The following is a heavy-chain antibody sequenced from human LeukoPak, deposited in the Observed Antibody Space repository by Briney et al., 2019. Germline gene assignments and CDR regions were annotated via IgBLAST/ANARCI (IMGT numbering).Heavy chain of an antibody. V-gene: IGHV3-64D*06. CDR2: ISSNGGST. CDR1: GFTFSSYA. Sequence: PGGSLRLSCSASGFTFSSYAMHWVRQAPGKGLEYVSAISSNGGSTNYAGSVKDRFTISRDNSKNTLYLQMSSLRAEDTAVYYCAKAGSGSYYKSRSGMDVWGKGTTVIVSS. CDR3: AKAGSGSYYKSRSGMDV. J-gene: IGHJ6*04. D-gene: IGHD3-10*01.